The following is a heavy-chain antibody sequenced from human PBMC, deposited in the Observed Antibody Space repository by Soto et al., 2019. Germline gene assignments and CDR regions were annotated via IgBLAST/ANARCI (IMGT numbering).Heavy chain of an antibody. J-gene: IGHJ6*02. Sequence: SETLSLTCNVSGGSISDFYWSWIRQSPGKRLEWIGYLYYTGSTNYNPALKSRVTISLDASKNQFSLKVRSVTAADTAVYYCARGGGYDFRSSQAPPIDVWGQGTTVTVSS. CDR2: LYYTGST. CDR1: GGSISDFY. CDR3: ARGGGYDFRSSQAPPIDV. D-gene: IGHD3-3*01. V-gene: IGHV4-59*01.